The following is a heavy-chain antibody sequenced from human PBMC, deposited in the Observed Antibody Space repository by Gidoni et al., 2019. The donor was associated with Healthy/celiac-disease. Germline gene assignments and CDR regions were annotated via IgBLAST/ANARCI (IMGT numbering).Heavy chain of an antibody. V-gene: IGHV3-30-3*01. J-gene: IGHJ3*02. CDR3: AREREYQLLYRAFDI. Sequence: QVQLVESGGGVVQPGRSLRRSCAASGFTFSSYAMHWVRQAPGKGLEWVAVISYDGSNKYYADSVKGRFTISRDNSKNTLYLQMNSLRAEDTAVYYCAREREYQLLYRAFDIWGQGTMVTVSS. CDR1: GFTFSSYA. D-gene: IGHD2-2*02. CDR2: ISYDGSNK.